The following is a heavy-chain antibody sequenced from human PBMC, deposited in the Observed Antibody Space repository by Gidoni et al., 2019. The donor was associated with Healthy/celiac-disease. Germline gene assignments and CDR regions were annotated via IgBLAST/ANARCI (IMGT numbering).Heavy chain of an antibody. V-gene: IGHV3-30-3*01. CDR3: ARDFLTRYYDSSASF. CDR1: GFTFSSYA. Sequence: QVQLVESGGGVVQPGRSLRLSCAASGFTFSSYAMPWVRQAPGKGLEWVAVISYDGSNKYYADSVKGRFTISRDNSKNTLYLQMNSLRAEDTAVYYCARDFLTRYYDSSASFWGQGTLVTVSS. CDR2: ISYDGSNK. D-gene: IGHD3-22*01. J-gene: IGHJ4*02.